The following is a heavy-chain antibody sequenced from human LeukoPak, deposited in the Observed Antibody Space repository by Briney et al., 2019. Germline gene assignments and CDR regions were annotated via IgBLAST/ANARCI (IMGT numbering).Heavy chain of an antibody. J-gene: IGHJ3*02. CDR2: ISSSGSTI. Sequence: GGSLRLSCAASGFTFSSYAMSWVRQAPGKGLEWVSYISSSGSTIYYADSVKGRFTISRDNAKNSLYLQMNSLRAEDTAVYYCAREGPARAFDIWGQGTMVTVSS. V-gene: IGHV3-48*04. CDR3: AREGPARAFDI. CDR1: GFTFSSYA.